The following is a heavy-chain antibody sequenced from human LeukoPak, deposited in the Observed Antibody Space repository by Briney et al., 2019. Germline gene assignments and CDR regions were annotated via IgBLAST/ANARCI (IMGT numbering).Heavy chain of an antibody. Sequence: ASVKVSCKASGYTFTSYYMHWVRQAPGQGLEWMGIINPSGGSTDYAQKFQGRVTMTRDMSTSTVYVELSSLRSEGTAVYYCARGGYSGLYYMDVWGKGTTVTVS. V-gene: IGHV1-46*01. D-gene: IGHD1-26*01. J-gene: IGHJ6*03. CDR3: ARGGYSGLYYMDV. CDR2: INPSGGST. CDR1: GYTFTSYY.